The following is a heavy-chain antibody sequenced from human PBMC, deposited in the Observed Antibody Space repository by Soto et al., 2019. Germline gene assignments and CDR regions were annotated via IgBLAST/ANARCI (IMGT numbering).Heavy chain of an antibody. D-gene: IGHD3-10*01. CDR3: ARGPLWFGEKWAFDI. Sequence: ASVKVSCKASGYTFTSYAMHWVRQAPGQRLEWMGWINAGNGNTKYSQKFQGRVTITRDTSASTAYMELSSLRSEDTAVYYCARGPLWFGEKWAFDIWGQGTMVTVSS. CDR2: INAGNGNT. CDR1: GYTFTSYA. J-gene: IGHJ3*02. V-gene: IGHV1-3*01.